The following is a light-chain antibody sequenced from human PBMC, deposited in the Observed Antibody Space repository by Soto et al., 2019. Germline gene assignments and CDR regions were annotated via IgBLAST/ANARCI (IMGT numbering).Light chain of an antibody. J-gene: IGLJ2*01. CDR3: GTWDSSLSAVV. Sequence: QSVLTQPPSVSAAPGQKVTISCSGSSSQIGSNFGSWYQQLPGTAPKLLIYDNDKRPSGIPDRFSGSKSGTSATLDITGLQTGDEADYYCGTWDSSLSAVVFGGGSKVTVL. CDR1: SSQIGSNF. CDR2: DND. V-gene: IGLV1-51*01.